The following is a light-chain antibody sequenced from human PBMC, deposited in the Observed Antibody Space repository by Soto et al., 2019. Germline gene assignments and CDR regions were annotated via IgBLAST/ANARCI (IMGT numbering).Light chain of an antibody. CDR3: QKYSSVPV. CDR1: QDIRNF. CDR2: AAS. Sequence: DIQMTQSPTSLSASVGDRVTITCRASQDIRNFVAWYQQKPGKAPKLLIYAASTLQSGVPSRFSGSGSGTDFTLTSNRLQPEDGATYSCQKYSSVPVFGPGTKVEIK. J-gene: IGKJ3*01. V-gene: IGKV1-27*01.